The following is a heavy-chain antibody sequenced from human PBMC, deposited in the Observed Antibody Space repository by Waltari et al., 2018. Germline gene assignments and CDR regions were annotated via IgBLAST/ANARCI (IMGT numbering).Heavy chain of an antibody. Sequence: QVQLVQSGAEVKKPGASVKVSCKASGYTFTGYYMHWVRQAPGQGLEWMGRINPNSGGTNYAQKVQGRVTRTRDTSISTAYMELSRLRSDDTAVYYCARTSWGDYGMDVWGQGTTVTVSS. CDR2: INPNSGGT. CDR1: GYTFTGYY. CDR3: ARTSWGDYGMDV. D-gene: IGHD1-26*01. J-gene: IGHJ6*02. V-gene: IGHV1-2*06.